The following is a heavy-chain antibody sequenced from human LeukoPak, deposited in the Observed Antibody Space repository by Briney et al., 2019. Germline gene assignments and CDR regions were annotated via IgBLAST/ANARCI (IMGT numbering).Heavy chain of an antibody. J-gene: IGHJ4*02. CDR2: IGPAGDT. V-gene: IGHV3-13*01. CDR1: GFTFSNYD. Sequence: TGGSLRLSCAASGFTFSNYDMHWVRQPAGKGLEWVSSIGPAGDTYYPDSVKGRFTVSRDNAEKSLYLQTNSLRVEDTALYYCARLWGDATIFDLWGQGTLVTVSS. D-gene: IGHD4/OR15-4a*01. CDR3: ARLWGDATIFDL.